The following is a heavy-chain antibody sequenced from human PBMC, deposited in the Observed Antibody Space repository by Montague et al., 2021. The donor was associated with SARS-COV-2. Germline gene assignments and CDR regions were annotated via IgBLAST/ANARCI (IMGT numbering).Heavy chain of an antibody. CDR1: RDSISSHNYF. Sequence: SETLSLTCTVSRDSISSHNYFWAWIRQPPGKGLEWIGSVDYSGLTFYNPSLESRVTISVDTSKKQFSLKVNSVTAADTAVYYCAKDGEALAWGTFDIWGQVTMVTVSS. V-gene: IGHV4-39*07. D-gene: IGHD3-10*01. CDR2: VDYSGLT. CDR3: AKDGEALAWGTFDI. J-gene: IGHJ3*02.